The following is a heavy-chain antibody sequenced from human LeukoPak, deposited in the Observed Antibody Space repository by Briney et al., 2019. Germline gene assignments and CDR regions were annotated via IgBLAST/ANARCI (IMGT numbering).Heavy chain of an antibody. CDR2: ISYDGSNK. V-gene: IGHV3-30-3*01. CDR1: GFTFSSYA. Sequence: GRSLRLSCAASGFTFSSYAMHWVRQAPGKGLEWVAVISYDGSNKYYADSVKGRFTISRDNSKNTLYLQMNSLRAEDTAVYYCARDGLNKFDPWGQGTLVTVSS. D-gene: IGHD4/OR15-4a*01. J-gene: IGHJ5*02. CDR3: ARDGLNKFDP.